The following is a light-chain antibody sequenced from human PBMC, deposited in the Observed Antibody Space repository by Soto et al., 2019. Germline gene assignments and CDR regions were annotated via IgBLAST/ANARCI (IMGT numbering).Light chain of an antibody. J-gene: IGLJ2*01. CDR2: SDN. V-gene: IGLV1-44*01. CDR1: FSNVGINT. Sequence: QSVLTQPPSASGTPGQRVTISCSGSFSNVGINTVIWYQQLPGTDPKLLIYSDNKRPSGVPDRFSGSKSGTSASLAISGLQSEDAADYYCASWDDSLNGVVFGGGTKLTVL. CDR3: ASWDDSLNGVV.